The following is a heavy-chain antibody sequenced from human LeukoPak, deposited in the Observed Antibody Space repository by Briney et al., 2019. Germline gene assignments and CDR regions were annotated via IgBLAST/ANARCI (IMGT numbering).Heavy chain of an antibody. V-gene: IGHV4-59*01. D-gene: IGHD7-27*01. CDR3: TGGWFYFDY. J-gene: IGHJ4*02. Sequence: PSETLSLTCSVSGGSINYYYWSWIRQPPGQGLEWIGYIQDSVTTKYNPSLRGRVTVSVDTSKKQFSLRLRSVTAADTAVYFCTGGWFYFDYWGQGTLVTVSS. CDR1: GGSINYYY. CDR2: IQDSVTT.